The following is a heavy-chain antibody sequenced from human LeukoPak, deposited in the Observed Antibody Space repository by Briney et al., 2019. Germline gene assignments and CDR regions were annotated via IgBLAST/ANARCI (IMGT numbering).Heavy chain of an antibody. CDR1: GFTFSSYG. CDR2: IWYDGSNK. D-gene: IGHD3-9*01. CDR3: ARGAAKYDILTGYYLR. J-gene: IGHJ4*02. Sequence: GGSLRLSCAASGFTFSSYGMRWVRQAPGKGLEWVAVIWYDGSNKYYADSVKGRFTISRDNSKNTLYLQMNSLRAEDTAVYYCARGAAKYDILTGYYLRWGQGTLVTVSS. V-gene: IGHV3-33*08.